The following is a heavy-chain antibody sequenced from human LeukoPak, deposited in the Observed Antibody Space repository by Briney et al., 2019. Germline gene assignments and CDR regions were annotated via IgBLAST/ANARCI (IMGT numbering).Heavy chain of an antibody. V-gene: IGHV4-59*01. J-gene: IGHJ3*02. CDR3: ARGGGRWLLPDAFDI. CDR1: GGSISSYY. D-gene: IGHD4-17*01. CDR2: IYYSGST. Sequence: PSETLSLTCTVSGGSISSYYWSWIRQPPGKGLEWIGYIYYSGSTNYNPSLKSRVTISVDTSKNQFSLKLCSVTAADTAVYYCARGGGRWLLPDAFDIWGQGTMVTVSS.